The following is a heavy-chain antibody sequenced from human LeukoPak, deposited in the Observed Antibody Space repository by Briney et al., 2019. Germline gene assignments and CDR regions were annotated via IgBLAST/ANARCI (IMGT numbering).Heavy chain of an antibody. V-gene: IGHV1-46*01. CDR1: GYTFTSYY. D-gene: IGHD3-22*01. CDR3: ARSDYYDSSGYLIDY. CDR2: INPSGGST. J-gene: IGHJ4*02. Sequence: ASVKVSCKASGYTFTSYYMHWVRQAPGQGLEWMGIINPSGGSTSYAQKFQGRVTMTRDMSTSTVYMELSSLRSEDTAVYYCARSDYYDSSGYLIDYWGQGTLVTVSS.